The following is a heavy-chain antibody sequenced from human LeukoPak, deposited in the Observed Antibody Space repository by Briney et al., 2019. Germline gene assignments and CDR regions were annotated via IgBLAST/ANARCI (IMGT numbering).Heavy chain of an antibody. CDR2: IYITGST. CDR3: ARDGSGIREGMDY. J-gene: IGHJ4*02. D-gene: IGHD1-14*01. CDR1: GGSISSYY. V-gene: IGHV4-4*07. Sequence: SETLSLTCTVSGGSISSYYWSWIRQPAGKGLEWIGRIYITGSTNYNPSLKSRVTISVDTSKNQFSLKLSSVTAADTAVYYCARDGSGIREGMDYWGQGTLVTVSS.